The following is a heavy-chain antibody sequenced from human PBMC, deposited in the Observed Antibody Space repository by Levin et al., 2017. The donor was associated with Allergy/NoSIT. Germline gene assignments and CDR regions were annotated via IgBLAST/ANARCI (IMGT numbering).Heavy chain of an antibody. CDR1: GGSIRRGGYY. D-gene: IGHD4-17*01. V-gene: IGHV4-31*03. Sequence: SPTLSLPCTDSGGSIRRGGYYWNWIRQHPGKGLEWIGYIYHSGTTNYNPSFKSRVTISEDRSQNQVSLKLYSVTSADTAVYYCAREGEYGDSYDWGQGILVTVSS. J-gene: IGHJ4*02. CDR2: IYHSGTT. CDR3: AREGEYGDSYD.